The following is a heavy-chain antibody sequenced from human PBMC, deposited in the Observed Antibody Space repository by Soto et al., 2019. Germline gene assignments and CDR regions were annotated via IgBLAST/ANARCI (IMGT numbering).Heavy chain of an antibody. CDR1: GYTFTSYG. CDR2: ISAYNGKT. D-gene: IGHD3-3*01. CDR3: ARVAIRFLEWSYDAFDI. Sequence: ASVKVSGKASGYTFTSYGISWVRQAPGQGLEWMGWISAYNGKTNYAQKLQGRVTMTTDTSTSTAYMELRSLRSDDTAVYYCARVAIRFLEWSYDAFDIWGQGTMVTVSS. J-gene: IGHJ3*02. V-gene: IGHV1-18*01.